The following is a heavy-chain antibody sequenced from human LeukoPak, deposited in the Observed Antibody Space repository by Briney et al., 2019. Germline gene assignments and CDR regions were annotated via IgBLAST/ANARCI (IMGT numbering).Heavy chain of an antibody. CDR2: IYYSGST. Sequence: SETLSLTCTVSGGSISSGGYYWSWIRQHPGKGLEWIGYIYYSGSTYYNPSLKSRVTISVDTSKNQFSLKLSSVTAADTAVYYCARADYYYGTSGYFWFDPWGQGTLVTVSS. CDR3: ARADYYYGTSGYFWFDP. CDR1: GGSISSGGYY. D-gene: IGHD3-22*01. J-gene: IGHJ5*02. V-gene: IGHV4-31*03.